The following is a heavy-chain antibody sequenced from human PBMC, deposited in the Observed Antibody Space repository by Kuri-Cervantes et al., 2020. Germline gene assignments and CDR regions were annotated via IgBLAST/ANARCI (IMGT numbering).Heavy chain of an antibody. D-gene: IGHD5-12*01. V-gene: IGHV1-18*01. CDR2: ISAYNGNT. CDR1: GYTFTSYC. CDR3: ARARRYSGYDYGRRAEYFQH. Sequence: ASVKVSCKASGYTFTSYCISWVRQAPGQGLEWMGWISAYNGNTNYAQKLQGRVTMTTDTSTSTAYVELRSLRSDDTAVYYCARARRYSGYDYGRRAEYFQHWGQGTLVTVSS. J-gene: IGHJ1*01.